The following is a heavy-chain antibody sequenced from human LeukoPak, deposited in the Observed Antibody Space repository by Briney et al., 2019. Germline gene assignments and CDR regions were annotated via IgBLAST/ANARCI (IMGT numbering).Heavy chain of an antibody. J-gene: IGHJ6*02. D-gene: IGHD3-22*01. CDR1: GYTFTSSD. CDR3: AREGTPSYSHSSGEMDV. CDR2: MNPNSGNT. Sequence: ASVKVSCKASGYTFTSSDINWVRQATGQGLEWIGGMNPNSGNTDYAEKFQGRVTTTRSTSIRTAYMELSSLRSEDTAVYYCAREGTPSYSHSSGEMDVWGQGTSVTVSS. V-gene: IGHV1-8*01.